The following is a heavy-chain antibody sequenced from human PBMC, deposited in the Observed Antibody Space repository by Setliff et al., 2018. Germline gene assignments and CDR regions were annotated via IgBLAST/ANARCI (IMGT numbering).Heavy chain of an antibody. CDR1: GYTLNNYA. CDR3: ARDGGNGVDY. CDR2: INTKTGNP. Sequence: ASVKVSCKASGYTLNNYAMNWVRQAPGQGFEWMGWINTKTGNPTYAQDFTGRLVFSLDTSVNTAFGQISSLKAEDTAVYYCARDGGNGVDYWGQGTLVTVSS. D-gene: IGHD3-16*01. J-gene: IGHJ4*02. V-gene: IGHV7-4-1*02.